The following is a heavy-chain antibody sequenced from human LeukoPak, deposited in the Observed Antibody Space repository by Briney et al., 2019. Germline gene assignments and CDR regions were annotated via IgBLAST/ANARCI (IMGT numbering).Heavy chain of an antibody. D-gene: IGHD6-13*01. CDR1: GFTFSSYG. V-gene: IGHV3-30*18. Sequence: GGSLRLSCAASGFTFSSYGMHWVRQAPGKGPEWVAVISYDGSNKYYADSVKGRFTISRDNSKNTLYLQMNSLRAEDTAVYYCAKVNSSSWYFDYWGQGTLVTVSS. CDR3: AKVNSSSWYFDY. CDR2: ISYDGSNK. J-gene: IGHJ4*02.